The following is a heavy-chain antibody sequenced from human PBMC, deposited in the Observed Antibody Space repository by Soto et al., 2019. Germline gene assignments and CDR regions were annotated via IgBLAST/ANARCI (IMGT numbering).Heavy chain of an antibody. J-gene: IGHJ4*02. V-gene: IGHV1-69*13. CDR3: ARPRRDGYNYLYYFDY. Sequence: RASVKVSCKASGGTFSSYAISWVRQAPGQGLEWMGGIIPIFGTANYAQKFQGRVTITADESTSTAYMELSSLRSEDTAVYYCARPRRDGYNYLYYFDYWGQGTLVTVS. CDR1: GGTFSSYA. D-gene: IGHD5-12*01. CDR2: IIPIFGTA.